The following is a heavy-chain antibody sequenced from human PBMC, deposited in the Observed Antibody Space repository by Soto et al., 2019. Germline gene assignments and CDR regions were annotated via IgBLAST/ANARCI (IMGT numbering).Heavy chain of an antibody. CDR3: AREGGLYSGYSYYYYGMDV. CDR1: GFTFSSYG. Sequence: LRLSCAASGFTFSSYGMHWVRQAPGKRLEWVAVIWYDGSNKYYADSVKGRFTISRDNSKNTLYLQMNSLRAEDTAVYYCAREGGLYSGYSYYYYGMDVWGQGTTVTVSS. J-gene: IGHJ6*02. D-gene: IGHD5-12*01. CDR2: IWYDGSNK. V-gene: IGHV3-33*01.